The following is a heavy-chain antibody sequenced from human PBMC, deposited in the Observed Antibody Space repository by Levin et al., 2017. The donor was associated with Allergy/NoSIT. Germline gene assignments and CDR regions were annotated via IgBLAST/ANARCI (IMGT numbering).Heavy chain of an antibody. CDR3: ARVRVILTGYYRGSQASYYYGMDV. Sequence: SQTLSLTCAVYGGSFSDSNWSWIRQPPGKGLQWIGEITHSGSTTYTPSLTSRVTILVDTSKNEISLRLSSATAADTAVYYCARVRVILTGYYRGSQASYYYGMDVWGQGTTVTVSS. D-gene: IGHD3-9*01. CDR1: GGSFSDSN. V-gene: IGHV4-34*01. CDR2: ITHSGST. J-gene: IGHJ6*02.